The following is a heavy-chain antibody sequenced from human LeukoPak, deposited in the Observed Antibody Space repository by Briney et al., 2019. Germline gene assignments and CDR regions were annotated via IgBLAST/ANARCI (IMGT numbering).Heavy chain of an antibody. D-gene: IGHD6-19*01. CDR2: IYYSGST. CDR3: ARGVGSGWYNYYYYYMDV. CDR1: GGSISRYY. V-gene: IGHV4-59*01. Sequence: PSETLSLTCTVSGGSISRYYWSWIRQPPGKGLEWIGYIYYSGSTNYNPSLKSRVTISVDTSKNQFSLKLSSVTAADTAVYYCARGVGSGWYNYYYYYMDVWGKGTTVTVSS. J-gene: IGHJ6*03.